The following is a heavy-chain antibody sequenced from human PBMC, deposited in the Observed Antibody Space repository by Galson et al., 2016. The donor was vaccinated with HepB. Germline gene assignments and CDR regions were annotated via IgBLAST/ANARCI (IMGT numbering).Heavy chain of an antibody. CDR1: GFTFTSYS. D-gene: IGHD3-16*01. CDR3: SRGGGMYYSMDV. V-gene: IGHV3-21*01. CDR2: ISSSSDYI. Sequence: SLRLSCAASGFTFTSYSMNWVRQAPGKGLEWVSSISSSSDYIYYSDSVRGRVTISRDNARNSLYLRMGSLRAEDTAVYFCSRGGGMYYSMDVWGQGTAVTV. J-gene: IGHJ6*02.